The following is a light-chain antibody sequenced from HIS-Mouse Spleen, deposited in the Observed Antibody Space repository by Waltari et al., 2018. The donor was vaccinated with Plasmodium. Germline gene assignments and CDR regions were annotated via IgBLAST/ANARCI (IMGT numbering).Light chain of an antibody. CDR1: QDISNY. V-gene: IGKV1-33*01. J-gene: IGKJ3*01. Sequence: DIKMTQSPSSLSASVGDRVTLTCQASQDISNYLNWYQQKPGKAPKLLIYDASNLETGDPSRFSGSGSGTDFTFTISSLQPEDIATYYCQQYDNLPPLFTFGPGTKVDIK. CDR3: QQYDNLPPLFT. CDR2: DAS.